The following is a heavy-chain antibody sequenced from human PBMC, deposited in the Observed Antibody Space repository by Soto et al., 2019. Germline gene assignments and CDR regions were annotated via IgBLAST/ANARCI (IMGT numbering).Heavy chain of an antibody. CDR1: GFTFSSYA. D-gene: IGHD1-26*01. J-gene: IGHJ1*01. CDR2: ISGSGGST. V-gene: IGHV3-23*01. Sequence: GGSLRLSCAASGFTFSSYAMSWVRQAPGKGLEWVSAISGSGGSTYYADSVKGRFTISRDNSKNTLYLQMNSLRAEDTAVYYCAKWGTIVGATEYFQHWGQGTLVTVSS. CDR3: AKWGTIVGATEYFQH.